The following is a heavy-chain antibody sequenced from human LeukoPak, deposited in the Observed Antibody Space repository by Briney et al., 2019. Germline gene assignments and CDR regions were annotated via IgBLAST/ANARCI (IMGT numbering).Heavy chain of an antibody. D-gene: IGHD1-26*01. CDR3: ARAPGNYYLDY. CDR1: GYTFTDYY. J-gene: IGHJ4*02. V-gene: IGHV1-2*02. Sequence: APVKVSCKASGYTFTDYYMHWVRQAPGQGLEWMGWINPNSGGTNYAQKFQGRVTMTRDTSISTAYMELSRLRSDDTAVYYCARAPGNYYLDYWGQGTLVTVSS. CDR2: INPNSGGT.